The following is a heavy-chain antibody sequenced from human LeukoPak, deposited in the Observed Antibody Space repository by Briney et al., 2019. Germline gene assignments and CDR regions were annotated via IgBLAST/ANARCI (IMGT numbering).Heavy chain of an antibody. V-gene: IGHV4-59*08. Sequence: SETLSLTCTVSGASISSYYWSWIRQPPGKGLEWIGYIYYSGSTNYNPSLKSRVTISVDTSKNQFSLKLSSVTAADTAVYYCATLTGTTMRNWFDPWGQGTLVTVSS. CDR3: ATLTGTTMRNWFDP. CDR2: IYYSGST. CDR1: GASISSYY. J-gene: IGHJ5*02. D-gene: IGHD1-7*01.